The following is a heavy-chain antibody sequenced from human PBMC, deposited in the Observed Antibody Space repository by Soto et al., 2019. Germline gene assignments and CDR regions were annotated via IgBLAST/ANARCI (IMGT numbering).Heavy chain of an antibody. Sequence: LSLTCTVSGGSISSSSYYWGWIRQPPGKGLEWIGSIYYSGSTYYNPSLKSRVTISVDTSKNQFSLKLSSVTAADTAVYYCARRGGIWFGESFGAFDIWGQGTMVTVSS. CDR2: IYYSGST. CDR1: GGSISSSSYY. J-gene: IGHJ3*02. V-gene: IGHV4-39*01. D-gene: IGHD3-10*01. CDR3: ARRGGIWFGESFGAFDI.